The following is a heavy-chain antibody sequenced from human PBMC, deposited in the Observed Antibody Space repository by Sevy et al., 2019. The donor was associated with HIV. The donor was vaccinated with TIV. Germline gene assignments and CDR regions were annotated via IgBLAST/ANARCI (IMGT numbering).Heavy chain of an antibody. D-gene: IGHD3-22*01. Sequence: SETLSLTCTVSGGSISSGGYYWSWIRQHPGKGLEWIGYISNSGNTHYNPSLKSRVTMSVDTVDTSKNQFSLKLSSVTAAGTAVYYCARDVYDSSGYYPGGFDIWGQGTMVTVSS. J-gene: IGHJ3*02. V-gene: IGHV4-31*03. CDR1: GGSISSGGYY. CDR3: ARDVYDSSGYYPGGFDI. CDR2: ISNSGNT.